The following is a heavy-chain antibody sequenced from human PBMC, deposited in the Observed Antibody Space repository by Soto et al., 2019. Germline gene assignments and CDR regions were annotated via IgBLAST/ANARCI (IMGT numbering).Heavy chain of an antibody. D-gene: IGHD2-21*02. V-gene: IGHV1-69*02. Sequence: SVKVSCRASGGTFSSYIISWVRQAPGQVLEWMGRIIPILSITNSAQKFQGRVTITADKSTSTAYMELSSLRSEDTAVYYCANRGGNSDPYYYYGMDVWGQETTVTISS. J-gene: IGHJ6*02. CDR3: ANRGGNSDPYYYYGMDV. CDR2: IIPILSIT. CDR1: GGTFSSYI.